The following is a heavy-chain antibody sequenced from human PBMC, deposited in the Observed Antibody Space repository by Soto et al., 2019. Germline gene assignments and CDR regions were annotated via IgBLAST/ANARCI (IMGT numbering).Heavy chain of an antibody. J-gene: IGHJ5*02. V-gene: IGHV1-8*01. D-gene: IGHD3-10*01. CDR1: GYTFTSYD. CDR3: ARGHYGSGSYWFDP. CDR2: MNPNSGNT. Sequence: ASVKVSCKASGYTFTSYDINWVRQATGQGLEWMGWMNPNSGNTGYTQKFQGRVTMTRNTSISTAYMELSSLRSEDTAVYYCARGHYGSGSYWFDPWGQGTLVTVSS.